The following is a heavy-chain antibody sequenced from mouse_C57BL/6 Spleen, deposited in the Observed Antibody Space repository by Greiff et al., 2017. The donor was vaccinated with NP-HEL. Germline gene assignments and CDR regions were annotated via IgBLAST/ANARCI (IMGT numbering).Heavy chain of an antibody. CDR3: ARYIYYAFAY. CDR2: IRNKANGYTT. J-gene: IGHJ3*01. V-gene: IGHV7-3*01. Sequence: EVHLVESGGGLVQPGGSLSLSCAASGFTFTDYYMSWVRQPPGKALEWLGFIRNKANGYTTEYSASVKGRFTISRDNSQSILYLQMNALRAEDSATYYCARYIYYAFAYWGQGTLVTVSA. CDR1: GFTFTDYY. D-gene: IGHD2-1*01.